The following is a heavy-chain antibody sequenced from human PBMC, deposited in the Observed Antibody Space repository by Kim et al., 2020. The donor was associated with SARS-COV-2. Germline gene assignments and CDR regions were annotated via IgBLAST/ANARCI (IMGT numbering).Heavy chain of an antibody. Sequence: TSAQKFQGSVTMARDTSTSTVYLELSSLRSEDTAVYYCARSSGTLPFFDYWGQGTLVTVSS. D-gene: IGHD1-26*01. V-gene: IGHV1-46*01. CDR3: ARSSGTLPFFDY. J-gene: IGHJ4*02.